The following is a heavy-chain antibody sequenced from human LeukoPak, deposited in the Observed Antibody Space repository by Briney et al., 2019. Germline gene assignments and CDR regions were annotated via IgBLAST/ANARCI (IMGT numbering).Heavy chain of an antibody. Sequence: SETLSLTGTVSGGSINSADYYWTCIRQHPGKGLEWNGNINYSGTTYYNPSRKTRITVSVDTSKNQFSLKLSSVTAADTAVYYCAREGGAYSSSYYLDYLGQGTLVTVSS. CDR2: INYSGTT. CDR1: GGSINSADYY. J-gene: IGHJ4*02. V-gene: IGHV4-31*03. CDR3: AREGGAYSSSYYLDY. D-gene: IGHD6-13*01.